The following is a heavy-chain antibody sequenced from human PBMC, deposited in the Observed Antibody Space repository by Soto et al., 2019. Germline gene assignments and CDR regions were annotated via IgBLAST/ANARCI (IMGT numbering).Heavy chain of an antibody. V-gene: IGHV1-69*13. J-gene: IGHJ4*02. Sequence: ASVKVSCKASGGTFSSYAISWVRQAPGQGLEWMGGIIPIFGTANYAQKFQGRVTITADESTSTAYMELSSLRSEDTAVYYCARGGGSTTNFGKYYFAYWGQGTLVTVSS. CDR3: ARGGGSTTNFGKYYFAY. D-gene: IGHD2-15*01. CDR1: GGTFSSYA. CDR2: IIPIFGTA.